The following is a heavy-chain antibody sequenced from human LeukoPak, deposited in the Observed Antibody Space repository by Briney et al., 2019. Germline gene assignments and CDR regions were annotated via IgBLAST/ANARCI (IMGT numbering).Heavy chain of an antibody. CDR1: GGTFSSYA. CDR3: ARAPEIRSHFDY. J-gene: IGHJ4*02. V-gene: IGHV1-69*13. D-gene: IGHD1-14*01. CDR2: IIPIFGTA. Sequence: SVKVSCKASGGTFSSYAISWVRQAPGQGLEWMGGIIPIFGTANYAQKFQGRVTITADESTSTAYMELSSLRSEDTAVYYCARAPEIRSHFDYWGQGTLVTVSS.